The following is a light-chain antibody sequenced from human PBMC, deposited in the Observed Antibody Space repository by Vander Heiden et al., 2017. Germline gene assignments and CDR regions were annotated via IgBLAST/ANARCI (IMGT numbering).Light chain of an antibody. CDR3: GTGDKTLNTWV. J-gene: IGLJ3*02. CDR2: ENN. V-gene: IGLV1-51*02. CDR1: RSNIGNDV. Sequence: QSVLTQPPSVSAAPGQKVTISCSGSRSNIGNDVVSWYQQLPGTAPKLLIYENNKRPAVIPDRSSGSKSGTAATMGIAGLQTGEEADYYCGTGDKTLNTWVFGGGTKLTVL.